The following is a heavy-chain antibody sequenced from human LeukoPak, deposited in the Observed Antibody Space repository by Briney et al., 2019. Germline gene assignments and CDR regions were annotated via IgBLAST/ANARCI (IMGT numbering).Heavy chain of an antibody. CDR3: ARARTGCDS. V-gene: IGHV3-48*02. CDR1: GFTFSSYS. Sequence: GGSLRLSCAASGFTFSSYSMNWVRQAPGKGLEWVSYISSSSSTIYYADSVKGRFTISRDDAKNSLYLQMNGLRDEDSAVYYCARARTGCDSWGQGTLVTVSS. J-gene: IGHJ4*02. CDR2: ISSSSSTI. D-gene: IGHD3/OR15-3a*01.